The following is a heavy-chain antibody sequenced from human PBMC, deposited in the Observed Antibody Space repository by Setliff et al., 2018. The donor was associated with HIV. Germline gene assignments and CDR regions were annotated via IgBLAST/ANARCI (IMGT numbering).Heavy chain of an antibody. D-gene: IGHD4-17*01. CDR3: ARGRLPTGMDV. CDR2: INYTGST. Sequence: AETLSLTCAVYGESFSGYYWTWIRQPPGKGLEYIGYINYTGSTDYNPSLNGRVTISIDMSNSQFSLKLNSVPAADTAVYYCARGRLPTGMDVWGKGTTVTVSS. CDR1: GESFSGYY. J-gene: IGHJ6*04. V-gene: IGHV4-59*12.